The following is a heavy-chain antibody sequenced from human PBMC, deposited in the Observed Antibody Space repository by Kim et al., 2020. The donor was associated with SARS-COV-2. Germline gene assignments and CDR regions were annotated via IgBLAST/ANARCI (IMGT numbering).Heavy chain of an antibody. CDR1: GFSFSNFA. D-gene: IGHD5-18*01. V-gene: IGHV3-23*01. CDR2: VSSGGWST. CDR3: AKAGRGYSYGRYFFDY. Sequence: GGSLRLSCAASGFSFSNFAMNWVRQAPGKGLEWVSCVSSGGWSTYYADSVKGRLTISRDSSSNTLFLQMNSLRAEDTAVYYCAKAGRGYSYGRYFFDYWGQGTLVTVSS. J-gene: IGHJ4*02.